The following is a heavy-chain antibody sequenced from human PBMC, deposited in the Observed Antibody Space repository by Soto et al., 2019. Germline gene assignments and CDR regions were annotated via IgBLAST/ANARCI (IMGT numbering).Heavy chain of an antibody. CDR3: ARESEDLTSNFDY. J-gene: IGHJ4*02. CDR1: GFTFTRYS. V-gene: IGHV3-21*06. Sequence: EVQLVESGGGLVKPGGSLRLSCAASGFTFTRYSMNWVRQAPGKGLEWVSSISSTTNYIYYEDSMKGRFTISSDNAKNSLYLEMNSLRAEDTAVYYCARESEDLTSNFDYWGQGNLVTVSS. CDR2: ISSTTNYI.